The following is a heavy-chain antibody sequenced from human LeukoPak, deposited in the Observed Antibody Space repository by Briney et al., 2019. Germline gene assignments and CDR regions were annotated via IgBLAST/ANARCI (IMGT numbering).Heavy chain of an antibody. CDR2: INEDGSVK. CDR3: ARDKGYNWFDP. V-gene: IGHV3-7*04. J-gene: IGHJ5*02. CDR1: GFTFSTYA. Sequence: GGSLRLSCAASGFTFSTYAMTWVRQPPGKGLEWVANINEDGSVKNYVGSVKGRFSISRDNAENSLYLQMNSLRDDDTAVYYCARDKGYNWFDPWGQGTLVTVSS.